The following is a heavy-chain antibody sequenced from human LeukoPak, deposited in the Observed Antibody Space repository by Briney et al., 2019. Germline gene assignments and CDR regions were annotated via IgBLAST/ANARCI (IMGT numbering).Heavy chain of an antibody. J-gene: IGHJ4*02. CDR2: ISGSGGST. Sequence: GGSLRLSYAASGFTFSSYAMSWVRQAPGKGLEWVSAISGSGGSTYYADSVKGRFTISRDNSKNTLYLQMNSLRAENTAVYYCAKDMEQQLVEYYFDYWGQGTLVTVSS. V-gene: IGHV3-23*01. CDR3: AKDMEQQLVEYYFDY. D-gene: IGHD6-13*01. CDR1: GFTFSSYA.